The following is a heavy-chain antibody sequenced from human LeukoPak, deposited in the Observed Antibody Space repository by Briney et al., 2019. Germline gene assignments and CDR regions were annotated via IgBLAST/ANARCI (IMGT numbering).Heavy chain of an antibody. V-gene: IGHV3-30*02. CDR2: IWYDGTNK. CDR1: GFTFSSYG. J-gene: IGHJ6*04. D-gene: IGHD3-10*02. CDR3: AELGITMIGGV. Sequence: AGGSLRLSCAASGFTFSSYGMHWVRQAPGKGLEWVAFIWYDGTNKYYADSVKGRFTISRDNSKNTLYLQMNSLRAEDTAVYYCAELGITMIGGVWGKGTTVTISS.